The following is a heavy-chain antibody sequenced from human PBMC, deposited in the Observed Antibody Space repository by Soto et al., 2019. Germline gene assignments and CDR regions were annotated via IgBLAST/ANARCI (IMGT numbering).Heavy chain of an antibody. Sequence: GGSLRLSCAASGFTFDDYAMHWVRQAPGKGLEWVSGISWNSGSIGYADSVKGRFTISRDNAKNSLYLQMNSLRAEDTALYYCAKVARSWSHWYFDLWGRGTLVTVSS. CDR2: ISWNSGSI. J-gene: IGHJ2*01. CDR3: AKVARSWSHWYFDL. V-gene: IGHV3-9*01. D-gene: IGHD6-13*01. CDR1: GFTFDDYA.